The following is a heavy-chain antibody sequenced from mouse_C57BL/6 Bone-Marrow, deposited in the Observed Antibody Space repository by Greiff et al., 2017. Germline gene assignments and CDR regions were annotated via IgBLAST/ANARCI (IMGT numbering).Heavy chain of an antibody. CDR1: GYTFTSYW. CDR3: ARENYDGYYGAY. D-gene: IGHD2-3*01. V-gene: IGHV1-69*01. Sequence: VQLQQPGAELVMPGASVKLSCKASGYTFTSYWMHWVKQRPGQGLEWIGESDPSDSYTNYNQKFKGKSPLTVDKSSSTAYMQLSSLTSEDSAVYYCARENYDGYYGAYWGQGTLVTVSA. CDR2: SDPSDSYT. J-gene: IGHJ3*01.